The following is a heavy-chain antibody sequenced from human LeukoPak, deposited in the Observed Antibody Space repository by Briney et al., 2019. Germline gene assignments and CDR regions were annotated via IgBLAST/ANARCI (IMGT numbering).Heavy chain of an antibody. V-gene: IGHV1-8*01. Sequence: ASVKVSCKASGYTFTSYDINWVRQATGQGLEWMGWMNPNSGNTGYAQKFQGRVTMTRNTSISTPYMELSSLRSEDTAVYYCARTYYDILTGLDWGQGTLVTVSS. CDR3: ARTYYDILTGLD. D-gene: IGHD3-9*01. CDR1: GYTFTSYD. J-gene: IGHJ4*02. CDR2: MNPNSGNT.